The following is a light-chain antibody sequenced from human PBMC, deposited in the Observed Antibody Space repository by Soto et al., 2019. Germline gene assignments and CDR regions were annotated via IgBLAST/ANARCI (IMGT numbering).Light chain of an antibody. CDR3: CSYAGSYTFDYV. CDR2: DVS. V-gene: IGLV2-11*01. CDR1: SSDVGGYNY. J-gene: IGLJ1*01. Sequence: QSALTQPRSVSGSPGQSVTISCTGTSSDVGGYNYVSWYHQHPGKAPKLMIYDVSKRPSGVPDRFSGSKSGNTASLTISGLQAEDEADYYCCSYAGSYTFDYVFVTGTKVTVL.